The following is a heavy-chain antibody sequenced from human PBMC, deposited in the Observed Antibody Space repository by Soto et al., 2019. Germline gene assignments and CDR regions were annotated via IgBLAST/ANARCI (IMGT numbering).Heavy chain of an antibody. D-gene: IGHD1-26*01. CDR1: GFTFSDYY. CDR3: ARGRVGARGYFDY. CDR2: ISSSSSYT. Sequence: GGSLRLSCAASGFTFSDYYMSWIRQAPGKGLEWVSYISSSSSYTNYADSVKGRFTISRDNAKNSLYLQMNSLRAEDTAVYYCARGRVGARGYFDYWGQGTLVTVSS. J-gene: IGHJ4*02. V-gene: IGHV3-11*06.